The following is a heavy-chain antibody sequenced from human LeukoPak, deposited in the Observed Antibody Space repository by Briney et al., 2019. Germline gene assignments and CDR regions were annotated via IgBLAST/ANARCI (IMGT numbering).Heavy chain of an antibody. J-gene: IGHJ4*02. CDR2: INNSGNT. CDR1: GGSFSGYY. CDR3: ARYRDYDFWSGYSSHLFDY. D-gene: IGHD3-3*01. Sequence: PSETLSLTCAVYGGSFSGYYWSWIRQPPGKGLEWIGEINNSGNTNYNPSRKSRFATSVDTSKNQFSLKLSSVTAADTAVYYCARYRDYDFWSGYSSHLFDYWGQGTLVTVSS. V-gene: IGHV4-34*01.